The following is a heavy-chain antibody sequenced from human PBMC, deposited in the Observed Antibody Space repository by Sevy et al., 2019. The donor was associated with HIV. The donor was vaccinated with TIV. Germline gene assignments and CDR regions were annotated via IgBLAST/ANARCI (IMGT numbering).Heavy chain of an antibody. CDR3: ARSTQVAGRSNWFDP. Sequence: ASVKVSCKASGYTFTSYGISWVRQAPGQGLEWMGWISTYNTVRNSAQKFHDRVTITIDTSTSTAYMELRGLRSDDTAVDYCARSTQVAGRSNWFDPWGQGTLVTVSS. V-gene: IGHV1-18*01. CDR2: ISTYNTVR. CDR1: GYTFTSYG. D-gene: IGHD6-19*01. J-gene: IGHJ5*02.